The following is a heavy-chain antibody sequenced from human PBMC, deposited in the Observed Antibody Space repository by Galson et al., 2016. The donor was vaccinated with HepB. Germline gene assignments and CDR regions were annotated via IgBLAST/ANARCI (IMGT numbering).Heavy chain of an antibody. CDR1: GFTFSSYA. CDR3: AKDIDSTAHLSAIWFDP. D-gene: IGHD4-11*01. CDR2: ISGRGLST. Sequence: SLRLSCAASGFTFSSYAMTWVRLAPGKGLEWVAAISGRGLSTFYADSVTGRFIISRDNSNDTVYLAMSSLRAEDTAVYYCAKDIDSTAHLSAIWFDPRGQGTSVSVSS. J-gene: IGHJ5*02. V-gene: IGHV3-23*01.